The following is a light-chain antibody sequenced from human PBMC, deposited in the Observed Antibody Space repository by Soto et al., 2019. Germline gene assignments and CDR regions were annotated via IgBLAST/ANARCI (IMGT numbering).Light chain of an antibody. CDR3: QQSYSTPWK. V-gene: IGKV1-39*01. J-gene: IGKJ1*01. CDR1: QSISSY. Sequence: DIQMTQSPSSLSASVGDRVTITCRASQSISSYLNWYQQKPGKAPKLLIYSASSLQSAVQSSFSGSGSGTDFTLTSRSLQPEDFATYYCQQSYSTPWKFGQGTKVVIK. CDR2: SAS.